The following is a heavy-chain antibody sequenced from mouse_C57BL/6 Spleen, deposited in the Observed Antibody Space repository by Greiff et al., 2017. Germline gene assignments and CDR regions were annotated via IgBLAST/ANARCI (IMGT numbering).Heavy chain of an antibody. Sequence: DLMLVESVQCLFLPGRFLQLFSALSAILSSSPAMSLFRQPLERRLAWVAYISSGGDYLYSADTVRGRFTISRHNARNPLYLQMRSLKSENTAMYYCTRGGAQANPYYFNYRGQGTTHTVFS. D-gene: IGHD3-2*02. CDR1: AILSSSPA. V-gene: IGHV5-9-1*02. J-gene: IGHJ2*01. CDR2: ISSGGDYL. CDR3: TRGGAQANPYYFNY.